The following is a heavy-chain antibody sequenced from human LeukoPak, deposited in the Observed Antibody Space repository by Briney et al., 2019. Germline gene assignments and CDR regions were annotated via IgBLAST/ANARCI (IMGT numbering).Heavy chain of an antibody. V-gene: IGHV1-46*01. CDR1: GYTFTSYY. D-gene: IGHD3-16*01. Sequence: GASVKVSCKASGYTFTSYYMHWVRQAPGQELEWMGIINPSGGSTSYAQKFQGRVTMTRDTSTSTVYMELSSLRSEDTAVYYCARVAYDYVWGSYSHYFDYWGQGTLVTVSS. CDR3: ARVAYDYVWGSYSHYFDY. CDR2: INPSGGST. J-gene: IGHJ4*02.